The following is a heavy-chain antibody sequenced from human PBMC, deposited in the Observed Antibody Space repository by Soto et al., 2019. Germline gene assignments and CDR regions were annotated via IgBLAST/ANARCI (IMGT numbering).Heavy chain of an antibody. CDR1: GFTFSSYT. CDR2: ISSSGGSA. V-gene: IGHV3-23*01. D-gene: IGHD7-27*01. CDR3: AKGWGDY. Sequence: EVQLLESGGGLVQPGGSLRLSCAASGFTFSSYTTSWVRQGPGKGLEWVSGISSSGGSAVYADSVKGRFTISRDNFKNTLYLQMNSLRAEDTAVYYCAKGWGDYWGQGTPVTVSS. J-gene: IGHJ4*02.